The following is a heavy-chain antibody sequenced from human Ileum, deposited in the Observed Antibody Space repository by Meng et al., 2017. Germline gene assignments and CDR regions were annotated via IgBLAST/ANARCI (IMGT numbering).Heavy chain of an antibody. Sequence: QVPLPGSGPGLVKPSQTLSLTCTVSGGSISGGHYFWSWIRQHPEKGLEWIGYIYHSGVTYYSPSLKSRLTISVDTSKNQFSLKLSSVTAADTAIYYCARGVVTYYDSSTLTWFDPWGQGALVTVSS. V-gene: IGHV4-31*03. CDR2: IYHSGVT. CDR1: GGSISGGHYF. D-gene: IGHD3-22*01. J-gene: IGHJ5*02. CDR3: ARGVVTYYDSSTLTWFDP.